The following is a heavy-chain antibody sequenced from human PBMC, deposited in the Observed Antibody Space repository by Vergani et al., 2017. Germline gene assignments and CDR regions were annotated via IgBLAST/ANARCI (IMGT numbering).Heavy chain of an antibody. CDR2: IRSKANSYAT. CDR3: ARDRRGRIAVAGSYYYYGMDV. CDR1: GFTFSSYS. D-gene: IGHD6-19*01. J-gene: IGHJ6*02. Sequence: EVQLVESGGGLVKPGGSLRLSCAASGFTFSSYSMNWVRQAPGKGLEWVGRIRSKANSYATAYAASVKGRFTISRDDSKNTAYLQMNSLRAEDTAVYYCARDRRGRIAVAGSYYYYGMDVWGQGTTVTVSS. V-gene: IGHV3-73*01.